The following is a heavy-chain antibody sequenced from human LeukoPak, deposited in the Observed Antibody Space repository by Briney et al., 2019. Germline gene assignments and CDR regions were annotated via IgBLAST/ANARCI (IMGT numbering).Heavy chain of an antibody. J-gene: IGHJ3*02. Sequence: SETLSLTCIVSGGSISSGGYYWSWIRQPPGKGLEWIGYIYHSGSTYYNPSLKSRVTLSVDRSKNQFSLKLSSVTAADTAVYYCARAPPRMGERAAFDIWGQGTMVTVSS. CDR3: ARAPPRMGERAAFDI. D-gene: IGHD3-16*01. CDR1: GGSISSGGYY. CDR2: IYHSGST. V-gene: IGHV4-30-2*01.